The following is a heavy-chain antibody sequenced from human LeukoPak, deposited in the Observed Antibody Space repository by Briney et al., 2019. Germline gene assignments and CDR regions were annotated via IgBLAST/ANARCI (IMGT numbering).Heavy chain of an antibody. CDR1: GYTFTSYY. CDR2: INSSGGST. Sequence: GASVKVSCKASGYTFTSYYMHWVRQAPGQGLEWMGIINSSGGSTSYAQKFQGRVTMTRDMSTSTVYMELSSLRSEDTAVYYCARWLQYNWFDPWGQGTLVTVSS. CDR3: ARWLQYNWFDP. J-gene: IGHJ5*02. D-gene: IGHD5-24*01. V-gene: IGHV1-46*01.